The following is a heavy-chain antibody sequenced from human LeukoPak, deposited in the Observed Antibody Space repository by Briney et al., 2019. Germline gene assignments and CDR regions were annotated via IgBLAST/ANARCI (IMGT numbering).Heavy chain of an antibody. Sequence: GGSLRLSCAASGFTFSGYAMSWVRQAPGKGLEWVSAISGSGGSTYYADSVKGRFTISRDNSKNTLYLQMNSLRAEDMAVYYCAKGQNSRGYSRDYWGQGTLVTVSS. CDR2: ISGSGGST. CDR3: AKGQNSRGYSRDY. D-gene: IGHD5-18*01. V-gene: IGHV3-23*01. J-gene: IGHJ4*02. CDR1: GFTFSGYA.